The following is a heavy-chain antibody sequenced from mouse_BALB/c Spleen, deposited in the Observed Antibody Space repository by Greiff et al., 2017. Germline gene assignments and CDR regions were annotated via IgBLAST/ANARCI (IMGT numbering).Heavy chain of an antibody. CDR1: GFNIKDTY. V-gene: IGHV14-3*02. CDR2: IDPANGNT. D-gene: IGHD2-3*01. Sequence: VQLKESGAELVKPGASVKLSCTASGFNIKDTYMHWVKQRPEQGLEWIGRIDPANGNTKYDPKFQGKATITADTSSNTAYLQLSSLTSEDTAVYYCARGGIYDGYSWFAYWGQGTLVTVSA. CDR3: ARGGIYDGYSWFAY. J-gene: IGHJ3*01.